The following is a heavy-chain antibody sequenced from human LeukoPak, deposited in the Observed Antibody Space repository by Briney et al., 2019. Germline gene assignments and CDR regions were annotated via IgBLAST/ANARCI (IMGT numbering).Heavy chain of an antibody. CDR3: AARGSGWYRGYFDY. CDR1: GYTLTELY. Sequence: ASVKVSCKVSGYTLTELYIQWVRQAPGRGLEWMGGLDPENGATIYAQKFQGRVTLTEGTSIDTAYMELSSLRSEDTAVYYCAARGSGWYRGYFDYWGQGTLVTVSS. CDR2: LDPENGAT. J-gene: IGHJ4*02. V-gene: IGHV1-24*01. D-gene: IGHD6-19*01.